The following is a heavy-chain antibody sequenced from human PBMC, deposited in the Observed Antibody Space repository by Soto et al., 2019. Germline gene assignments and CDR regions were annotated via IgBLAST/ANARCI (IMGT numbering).Heavy chain of an antibody. CDR1: GFTFSSYG. CDR3: AKDRRAGGNYGFYSDF. V-gene: IGHV3-23*01. D-gene: IGHD1-7*01. Sequence: EVQLLESGGGLVQPGGSLRLSCAASGFTFSSYGMTWVRQAPGKGLEWVSFSSATGSGTYYADSVQGRFTIFRDNSKNTLYLQMTSLRADDTAVYYCAKDRRAGGNYGFYSDFWGQGALVIVSS. CDR2: SSATGSGT. J-gene: IGHJ4*02.